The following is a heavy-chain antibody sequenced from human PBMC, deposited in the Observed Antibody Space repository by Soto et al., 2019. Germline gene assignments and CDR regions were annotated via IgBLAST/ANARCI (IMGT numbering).Heavy chain of an antibody. CDR3: ARELLDGDYYYYYMDV. Sequence: PGGSLRLSCAASGFTFNIYGMHWVRQAPGKGLEWVAVIWYDGSNKYYADSVKGRFTISRDNSKNTLYLQMNSLRAEDTAVYYCARELLDGDYYYYYMDVWGKGTTVTVSS. J-gene: IGHJ6*03. CDR2: IWYDGSNK. D-gene: IGHD4-17*01. CDR1: GFTFNIYG. V-gene: IGHV3-33*08.